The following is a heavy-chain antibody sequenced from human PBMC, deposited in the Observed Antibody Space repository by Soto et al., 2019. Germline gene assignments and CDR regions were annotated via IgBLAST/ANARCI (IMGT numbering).Heavy chain of an antibody. D-gene: IGHD2-15*01. CDR2: IYYSGST. V-gene: IGHV4-30-4*01. Sequence: ASETLSLTCTVSGGSISSGDYYWSWIRQPPGKGLEWIGYIYYSGSTYYNPSLKSRVTISVDTSKNQFSLKLSSVTAADTAVYYCARELVGNWFDPWGQGTLVTVS. CDR1: GGSISSGDYY. CDR3: ARELVGNWFDP. J-gene: IGHJ5*02.